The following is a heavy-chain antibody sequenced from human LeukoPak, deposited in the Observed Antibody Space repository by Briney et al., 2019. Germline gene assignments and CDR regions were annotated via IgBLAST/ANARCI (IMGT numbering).Heavy chain of an antibody. CDR1: GFTFSSYA. J-gene: IGHJ4*02. D-gene: IGHD2-2*01. Sequence: PGRSLRLSCAASGFTFSSYAMHWVRQAPGKGLEWVAVISYDGSNKYYADSVKGRFTISRDNSKNTLYLQMNSLRAEDTAVYYCARVVRDIVVVPAAYYFDYWGQGTLVTVSS. CDR2: ISYDGSNK. V-gene: IGHV3-30-3*01. CDR3: ARVVRDIVVVPAAYYFDY.